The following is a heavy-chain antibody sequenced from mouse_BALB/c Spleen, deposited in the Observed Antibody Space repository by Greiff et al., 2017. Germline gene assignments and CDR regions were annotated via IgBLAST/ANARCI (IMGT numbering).Heavy chain of an antibody. CDR2: ISYSGST. CDR3: ARFSYGNYGYFDV. J-gene: IGHJ1*01. CDR1: GYSITSDYA. V-gene: IGHV3-2*02. D-gene: IGHD2-1*01. Sequence: VQLKESGPGLVKPSQSLSLTCTVTGYSITSDYAWNWIRQFPGNKLEWMGYISYSGSTSYNPSLKSRISITRDTSKNQFFLQLNSVTTEDTATYYCARFSYGNYGYFDVWGAGTTVTVSS.